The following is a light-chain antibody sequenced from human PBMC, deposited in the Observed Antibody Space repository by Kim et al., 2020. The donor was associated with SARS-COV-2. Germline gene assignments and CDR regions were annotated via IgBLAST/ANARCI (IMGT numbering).Light chain of an antibody. CDR2: EVS. Sequence: PGQSVTTSCPGHSGDVPCNFVAGDHQYPGKAPKLIMYEVSKRPSGVPVRFAGSKSGNTASLTVSGLPAEDEADYYCASHAPNIYMFGTGTKVTVL. CDR3: ASHAPNIYM. V-gene: IGLV2-8*01. J-gene: IGLJ1*01. CDR1: SGDVPCNF.